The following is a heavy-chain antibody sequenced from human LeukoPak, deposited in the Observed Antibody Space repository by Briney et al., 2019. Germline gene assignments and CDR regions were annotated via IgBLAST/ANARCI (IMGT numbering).Heavy chain of an antibody. Sequence: ASVKVSCKASGYIVTSYDITWVRQATGQGLEWMGWISAYNGNTNYAQKLQGRVTMTTDTSTSTAYMELRSLRSDDTAVYYCARESSEYYFDYWGQGTLVTVSS. CDR2: ISAYNGNT. CDR3: ARESSEYYFDY. D-gene: IGHD3-22*01. CDR1: GYIVTSYD. V-gene: IGHV1-18*01. J-gene: IGHJ4*02.